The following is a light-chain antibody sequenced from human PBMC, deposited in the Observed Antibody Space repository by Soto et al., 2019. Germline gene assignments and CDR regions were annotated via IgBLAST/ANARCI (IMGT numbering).Light chain of an antibody. CDR2: GAS. Sequence: EIVLTQFPGTLSLSPGERATLSCRASQSVGSNYLAWYQQRPGQPPNLLIFGASHRAPDIPDRFSGSGSWTDFTPTNSSLQPEDFAVDYCQQYYSSIQTFGQGTKVEIK. J-gene: IGKJ1*01. CDR3: QQYYSSIQT. V-gene: IGKV3-20*01. CDR1: QSVGSNY.